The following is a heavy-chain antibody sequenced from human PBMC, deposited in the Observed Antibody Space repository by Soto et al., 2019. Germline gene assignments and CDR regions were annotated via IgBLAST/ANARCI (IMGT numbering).Heavy chain of an antibody. Sequence: TSDTLSLTCAVYGGSFTGYYWSWIRQPPGKGLEWIGEINHSGSTNYNPSLKSRVTMSVDTSKNQFSLKLSSVTAADTAVYYCARGPRFYDFWSGYYYNWFDPWGQGTLVTVS. CDR2: INHSGST. CDR3: ARGPRFYDFWSGYYYNWFDP. CDR1: GGSFTGYY. D-gene: IGHD3-3*01. J-gene: IGHJ5*02. V-gene: IGHV4-34*01.